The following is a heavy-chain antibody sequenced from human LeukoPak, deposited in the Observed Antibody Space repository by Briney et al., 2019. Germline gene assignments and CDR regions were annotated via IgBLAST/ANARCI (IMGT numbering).Heavy chain of an antibody. CDR2: IYYRGST. Sequence: PSETLSLTCTVSGGSISSSSYYWGWIRQPPGKGLEWIGSIYYRGSTYYSPSLKSRVTISVDTSKNQFSLKLSSVTAADTAVYYCASVGGLYLFDPWGQGTLVTVSS. V-gene: IGHV4-39*01. CDR3: ASVGGLYLFDP. CDR1: GGSISSSSYY. D-gene: IGHD3-16*01. J-gene: IGHJ5*02.